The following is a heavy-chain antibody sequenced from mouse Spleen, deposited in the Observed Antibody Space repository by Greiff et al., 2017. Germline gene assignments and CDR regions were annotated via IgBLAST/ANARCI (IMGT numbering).Heavy chain of an antibody. Sequence: QVQLQQSGAELVKPGASVKLSCKASGYTFTECIRHGVKQGPGQGLEWIGWFYPGRGSIKYSEKFKDKATLTADKSSSTVYMELSRLTSEDSAVYFCAGHEDYGRAWFASWGQGTLVTVSA. CDR1: GYTFTECI. D-gene: IGHD1-2*01. J-gene: IGHJ3*01. CDR3: AGHEDYGRAWFAS. CDR2: FYPGRGSI. V-gene: IGHV1-62-2*01.